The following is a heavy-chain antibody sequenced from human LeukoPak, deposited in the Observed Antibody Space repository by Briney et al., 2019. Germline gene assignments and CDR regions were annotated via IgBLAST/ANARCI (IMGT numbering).Heavy chain of an antibody. CDR1: GGSISSSSYY. CDR3: ATEGYSSGWYRGNPFDY. V-gene: IGHV4-39*01. J-gene: IGHJ4*02. Sequence: SETLSLACTVSGGSISSSSYYWGWIRQPPGKGLEWIGSIYYSGSTYYNPSLKSRVTISVDTSKNQFSLKLSSVTAADTAVYYCATEGYSSGWYRGNPFDYWGQGTLVTVSS. D-gene: IGHD6-19*01. CDR2: IYYSGST.